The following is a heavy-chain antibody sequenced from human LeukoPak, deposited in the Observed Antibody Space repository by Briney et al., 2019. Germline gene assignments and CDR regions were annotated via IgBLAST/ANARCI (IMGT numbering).Heavy chain of an antibody. CDR3: ARIGRRMTTVTGYDY. Sequence: SVKVSCKASGGTFSSYAISWVRQAPGQGLEWMGGIIPIFGTANYAQKFRGRVTITADKSTRTAYMELSSLRSEDTAVYYCARIGRRMTTVTGYDYWGQGTLVTVSS. J-gene: IGHJ4*02. V-gene: IGHV1-69*06. CDR2: IIPIFGTA. CDR1: GGTFSSYA. D-gene: IGHD4-17*01.